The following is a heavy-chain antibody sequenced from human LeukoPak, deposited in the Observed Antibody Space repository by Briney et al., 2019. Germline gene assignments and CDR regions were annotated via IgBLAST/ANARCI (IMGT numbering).Heavy chain of an antibody. CDR3: AKNRGGTYKYYMDV. Sequence: GGSLRLSCAASGFTFNNYAMSWVRQAPGMGLEWLSYVSGSGGATYYAASVKGRFTISRDNSKNTVYLQMGSLRAEDTAVYYCAKNRGGTYKYYMDVWGDGTTVTVSS. J-gene: IGHJ6*03. V-gene: IGHV3-23*01. CDR2: VSGSGGAT. CDR1: GFTFNNYA. D-gene: IGHD1-1*01.